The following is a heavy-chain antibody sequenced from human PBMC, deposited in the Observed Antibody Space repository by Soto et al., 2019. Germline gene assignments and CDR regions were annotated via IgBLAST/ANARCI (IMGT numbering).Heavy chain of an antibody. V-gene: IGHV3-7*01. CDR3: ARPLGWRDAFDI. Sequence: EVQLVESGGGLVQPGGSLRLSCAASGFTFSTNWMSWVRQAPGKGLEWVANIKPDGSDEYYVDPVKGRFTISRDNAKNSLYLQMSSLRAEDTAVYYCARPLGWRDAFDIWGQGTVVTVSS. CDR2: IKPDGSDE. CDR1: GFTFSTNW. J-gene: IGHJ3*02. D-gene: IGHD6-19*01.